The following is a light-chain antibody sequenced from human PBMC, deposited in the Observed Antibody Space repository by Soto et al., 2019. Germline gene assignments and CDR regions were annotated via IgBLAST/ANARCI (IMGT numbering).Light chain of an antibody. CDR3: QQYNNWYLT. J-gene: IGKJ4*01. V-gene: IGKV3-15*01. CDR2: GAS. CDR1: QSISSD. Sequence: EIVLTQSPATLSVSPGERATLSCRASQSISSDLPWYQQKPGQAPRLLIYGASTRATGIPARFSGSGSGTEFTLTISSLQPEDFAIYYCQQYNNWYLTFGGGTKVEI.